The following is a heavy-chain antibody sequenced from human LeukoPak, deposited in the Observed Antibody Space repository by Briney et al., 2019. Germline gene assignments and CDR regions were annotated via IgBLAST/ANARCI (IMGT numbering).Heavy chain of an antibody. J-gene: IGHJ3*02. CDR1: GYSISSGDY. D-gene: IGHD6-6*01. CDR2: IYHSGST. CDR3: ARNLTVPRHDAFDI. Sequence: PSETLSLTCAVSGYSISSGDYWGWIRQPPGKGLEWIGSIYHSGSTYYNPSLKSRVTISVDTSKNQLSLKLSSVTAADTAVYYCARNLTVPRHDAFDIWGQGTMVTVSS. V-gene: IGHV4-38-2*01.